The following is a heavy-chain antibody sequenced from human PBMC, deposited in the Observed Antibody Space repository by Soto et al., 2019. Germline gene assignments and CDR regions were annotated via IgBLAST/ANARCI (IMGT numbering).Heavy chain of an antibody. D-gene: IGHD1-26*01. V-gene: IGHV5-51*01. CDR3: ARQRGNYSPPGYFDS. CDR1: GYSFTNYW. Sequence: PRESLTISCKGSGYSFTNYWIGWVRQKPGKGLEWMRIIFPGNSDPRYGPSFQGQVTISVDKSVNTSYLQWTSLEASDTAMYFCARQRGNYSPPGYFDSWGQGTLVTVSS. CDR2: IFPGNSDP. J-gene: IGHJ4*02.